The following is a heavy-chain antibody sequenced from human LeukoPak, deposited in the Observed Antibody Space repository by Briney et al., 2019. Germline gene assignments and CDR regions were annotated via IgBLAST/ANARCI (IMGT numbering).Heavy chain of an antibody. J-gene: IGHJ5*02. CDR2: VYLGGSA. Sequence: SETLSLTCTVSGASISSYYWSWIRQPAGKGLEWIGRVYLGGSANYNPSLKSRVMMSLDKANNQFSLRLSSVTAADTAIYYCARGHCDDAACYPFDRWGQGTLVTVSS. CDR1: GASISSYY. D-gene: IGHD2-21*01. CDR3: ARGHCDDAACYPFDR. V-gene: IGHV4-4*07.